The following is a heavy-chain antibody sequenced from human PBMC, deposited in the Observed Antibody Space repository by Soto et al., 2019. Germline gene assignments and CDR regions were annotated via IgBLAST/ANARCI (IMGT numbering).Heavy chain of an antibody. Sequence: SVKVSCKASGGTFSSYAISWVRQAPGQGLEWMGGIIPIFGTANYAQKFPGRVTITADESTSTAYMELSSLRSEDTAVYYCARDARRGYYYYGMDVWGQGTTVTVSS. J-gene: IGHJ6*02. CDR3: ARDARRGYYYYGMDV. CDR2: IIPIFGTA. CDR1: GGTFSSYA. D-gene: IGHD3-10*01. V-gene: IGHV1-69*13.